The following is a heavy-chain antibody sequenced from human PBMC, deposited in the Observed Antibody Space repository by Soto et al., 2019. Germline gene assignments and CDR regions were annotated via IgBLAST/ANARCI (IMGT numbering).Heavy chain of an antibody. CDR1: GGSINSYY. CDR3: ARGYSSNWFRLDS. J-gene: IGHJ4*02. CDR2: VYYGGST. Sequence: PSETLSLTCTVSGGSINSYYWTWIRQPPGKGLEWIAYVYYGGSTNYNPSLRSRLTVSVDTSKNQFSLNLNSVTAADTAVYYCARGYSSNWFRLDSWGQGILVTVSS. V-gene: IGHV4-59*01. D-gene: IGHD6-13*01.